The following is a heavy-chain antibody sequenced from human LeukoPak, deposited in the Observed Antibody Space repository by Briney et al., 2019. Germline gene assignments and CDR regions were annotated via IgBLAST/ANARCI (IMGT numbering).Heavy chain of an antibody. V-gene: IGHV4-59*01. D-gene: IGHD2-2*01. J-gene: IGHJ4*02. Sequence: SETLSLTCTFSRGSISCYYWSWIRQPPGKGLEWIGYIYYSWSTNYNPSLKSRVTISVDTSKNQFSLKLSSVTAADTAVYYCASSRGGCSSTSCYDYWGQGTPVTVSS. CDR2: IYYSWST. CDR3: ASSRGGCSSTSCYDY. CDR1: RGSISCYY.